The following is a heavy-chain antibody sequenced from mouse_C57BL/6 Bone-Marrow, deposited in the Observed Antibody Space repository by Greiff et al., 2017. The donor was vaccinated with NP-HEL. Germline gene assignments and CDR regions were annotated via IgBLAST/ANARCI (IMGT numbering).Heavy chain of an antibody. D-gene: IGHD2-3*01. V-gene: IGHV1-62-2*01. Sequence: VQLQQSGAELVKPGASVKLSCKASGYTFTEYTIHWVKQRSGQGLEWIGWFYPGSGSIKYNEKFKDKATLTADKSSSTVYMELSRLTSEDSAVYYCAGSEDHGYSLDYWGQGTTLTVSS. CDR2: FYPGSGSI. CDR1: GYTFTEYT. CDR3: AGSEDHGYSLDY. J-gene: IGHJ2*01.